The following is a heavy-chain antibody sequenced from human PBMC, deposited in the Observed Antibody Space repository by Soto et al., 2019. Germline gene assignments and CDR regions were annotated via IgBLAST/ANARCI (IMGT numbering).Heavy chain of an antibody. CDR3: ARGLVWFGEFPYFDN. D-gene: IGHD3-10*01. J-gene: IGHJ4*02. CDR1: GGSISSSSYY. V-gene: IGHV4-39*01. Sequence: QLYLQESGPGLVKSSETLSLACTVSGGSISSSSYYWGWIRQPPGKGLEWIGSIFYSGSPHNNPSLNSRVTISVDTSKNQFSLKLSSVTAADTAVYYCARGLVWFGEFPYFDNWGQGSLVTVSS. CDR2: IFYSGSP.